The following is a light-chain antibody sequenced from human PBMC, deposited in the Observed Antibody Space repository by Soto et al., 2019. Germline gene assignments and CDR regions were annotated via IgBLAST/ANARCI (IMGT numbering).Light chain of an antibody. Sequence: QSALTLPPSASGSPGQSVTISCTGTSNDVSGSNFISWYQQHPGKAPKLMIYEVSKRPSGIPDRFSGSKSGNTASLTVSGLQAEDEADYYCSSYVGTNNLVFGGGTKVTVL. CDR1: SNDVSGSNF. CDR3: SSYVGTNNLV. V-gene: IGLV2-8*01. J-gene: IGLJ2*01. CDR2: EVS.